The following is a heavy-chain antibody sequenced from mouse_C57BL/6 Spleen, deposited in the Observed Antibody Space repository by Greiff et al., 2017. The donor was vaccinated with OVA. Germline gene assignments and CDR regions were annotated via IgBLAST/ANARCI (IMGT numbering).Heavy chain of an antibody. CDR3: ARDYYGSRGY. CDR2: IHPNSGST. Sequence: QVQLKQPGAELVKPGASVKLSCKASGYTFTSYWMHWVKQRPGQGLEWIGMIHPNSGSTNYNEKFKSKATLTVDKSSSTAYMQLSSLTSEDSAVYYCARDYYGSRGYWGQGTTLTVSS. D-gene: IGHD1-1*01. V-gene: IGHV1-64*01. J-gene: IGHJ2*01. CDR1: GYTFTSYW.